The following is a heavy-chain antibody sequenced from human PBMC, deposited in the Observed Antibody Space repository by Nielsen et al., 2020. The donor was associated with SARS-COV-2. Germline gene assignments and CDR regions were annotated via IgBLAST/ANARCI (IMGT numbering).Heavy chain of an antibody. Sequence: GESPKISCEGSGYSFTNYWIAWVRQMPGKGLEWMGIIYPGDSDTRYSPSFQGQVTISADKSISTAYLQWSSLKASDTAMYYCARHGPISSSGWYLYYWGQGTLVTVSS. J-gene: IGHJ4*02. CDR2: IYPGDSDT. V-gene: IGHV5-51*01. D-gene: IGHD6-19*01. CDR1: GYSFTNYW. CDR3: ARHGPISSSGWYLYY.